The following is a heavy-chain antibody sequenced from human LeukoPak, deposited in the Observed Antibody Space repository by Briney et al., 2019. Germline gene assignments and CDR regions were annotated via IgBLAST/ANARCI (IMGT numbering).Heavy chain of an antibody. J-gene: IGHJ5*02. CDR3: ARGEWRFGENWFDP. CDR1: GGSISSYY. CDR2: VYYSWNT. D-gene: IGHD3-10*01. V-gene: IGHV4-59*01. Sequence: SETLSLTCTVSGGSISSYYWSWIRHPAPQGLEWIGHVYYSWNTNNNPSLESRLPISLDTSKTQFFLRLSAVTAADTAVYYCARGEWRFGENWFDPWGQGTLVTVSS.